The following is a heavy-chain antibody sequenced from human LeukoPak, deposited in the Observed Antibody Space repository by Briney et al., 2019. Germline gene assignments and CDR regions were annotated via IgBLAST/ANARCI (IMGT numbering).Heavy chain of an antibody. J-gene: IGHJ4*02. CDR2: IYNSGST. CDR1: GGSISSYY. CDR3: ARQKGDSSSSPDY. D-gene: IGHD6-6*01. V-gene: IGHV4-59*08. Sequence: SETLSLTCTVSGGSISSYYWSWIRRPPGKGLEWIGYIYNSGSTNYNPSLKSRVTISVDTSKNQFSLKLSSVTAADTAVYYCARQKGDSSSSPDYWGQGTLVTVSS.